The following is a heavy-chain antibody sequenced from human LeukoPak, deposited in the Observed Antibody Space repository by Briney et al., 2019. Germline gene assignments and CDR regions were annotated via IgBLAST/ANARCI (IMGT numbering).Heavy chain of an antibody. CDR2: IIPIFGTA. D-gene: IGHD3-9*01. CDR3: ARLSHYDILTGYSDY. Sequence: SVKVSCKASGGTFSSYAISWVRQAPGQGLEWMGGIIPIFGTANYAQKFQGRATITTDESTSTAYMELSSLRSEDTAVYYCARLSHYDILTGYSDYWGQGTLVTVSS. J-gene: IGHJ4*02. V-gene: IGHV1-69*05. CDR1: GGTFSSYA.